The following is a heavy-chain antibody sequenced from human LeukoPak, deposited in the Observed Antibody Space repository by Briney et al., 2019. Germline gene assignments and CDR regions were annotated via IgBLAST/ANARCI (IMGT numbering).Heavy chain of an antibody. Sequence: ASVKVSCKASGGTFSSYAISWVRQAPGQGLEWMGGIIPIFGTANYAQKFQGRVTITADESTSTAYMELNSLRSEDTAVYYCARGIYSYGYEALDYWGQGTLVTVSS. CDR2: IIPIFGTA. D-gene: IGHD5-18*01. J-gene: IGHJ4*02. CDR1: GGTFSSYA. V-gene: IGHV1-69*13. CDR3: ARGIYSYGYEALDY.